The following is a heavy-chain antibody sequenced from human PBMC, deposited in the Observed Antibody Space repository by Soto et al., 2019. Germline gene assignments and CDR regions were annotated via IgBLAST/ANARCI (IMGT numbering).Heavy chain of an antibody. CDR1: GGSISSSSYY. Sequence: QLQLQESGPGLVKPSETLSLTCTVSGGSISSSSYYWGWIRQPPGKGLEWIGSIYYSGSTYYNPSPKSRVTISVDTSKTQFSLQLISVTAADTAVYYWARTKPLYSSGWYSDYFDYWGQGTLVTVSS. V-gene: IGHV4-39*01. CDR3: ARTKPLYSSGWYSDYFDY. J-gene: IGHJ4*02. CDR2: IYYSGST. D-gene: IGHD6-19*01.